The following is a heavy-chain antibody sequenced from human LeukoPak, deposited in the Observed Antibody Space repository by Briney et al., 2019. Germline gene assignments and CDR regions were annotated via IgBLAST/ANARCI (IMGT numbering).Heavy chain of an antibody. J-gene: IGHJ4*02. D-gene: IGHD6-19*01. Sequence: GGSLRLSCAASGFTFSSYWMHWVRHAPGKGLVWVSRINSDGSSTSYADSVKGRFTISRDNAKNTLYLQMNSLRAEDTAVYYCARAVAGKPPDYWGQGTLVTVSS. CDR2: INSDGSST. V-gene: IGHV3-74*01. CDR3: ARAVAGKPPDY. CDR1: GFTFSSYW.